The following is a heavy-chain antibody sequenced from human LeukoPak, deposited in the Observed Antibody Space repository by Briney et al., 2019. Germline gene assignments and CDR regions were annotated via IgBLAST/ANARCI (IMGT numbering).Heavy chain of an antibody. V-gene: IGHV5-51*01. Sequence: GESLKISFKGPGYSFTTYWIGWLRQMPGKSLECMGIIYPGYSDTRYSPSFQGQVTISADKSLSTAYLQWSCLEASDTAIYYCSRAQYTSKGNDAFDMWGQGTMVTVSS. CDR2: IYPGYSDT. D-gene: IGHD4-11*01. J-gene: IGHJ3*02. CDR3: SRAQYTSKGNDAFDM. CDR1: GYSFTTYW.